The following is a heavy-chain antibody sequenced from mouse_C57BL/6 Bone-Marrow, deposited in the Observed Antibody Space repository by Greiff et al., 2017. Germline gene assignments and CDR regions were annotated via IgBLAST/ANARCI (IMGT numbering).Heavy chain of an antibody. CDR2: INPNYGTT. V-gene: IGHV1-39*01. CDR3: ARAYDYDYAMDY. Sequence: EVKLVESGPELVKPGASVKISCKASGYSFTDYNMNWVKQSNGKSLEWIGVINPNYGTTSYNQKFKGKATLTVDKSSSTAYMQLNSLTFEDSAVYYCARAYDYDYAMDYCVQGTSVTVSS. D-gene: IGHD2-4*01. CDR1: GYSFTDYN. J-gene: IGHJ4*01.